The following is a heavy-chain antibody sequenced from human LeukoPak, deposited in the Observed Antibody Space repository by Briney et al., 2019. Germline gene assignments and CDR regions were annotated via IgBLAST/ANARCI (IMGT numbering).Heavy chain of an antibody. CDR1: GFTFSSYS. J-gene: IGHJ4*02. CDR3: AKYDPGESGFDY. V-gene: IGHV3-21*01. CDR2: ISSSSSYI. Sequence: GGSLRLSCAASGFTFSSYSMNWVRQAPGKGLEWVSSISSSSSYIYYADSVKGRFTISRDNAKNSLYLQMNSLRAEDTVVYYCAKYDPGESGFDYWGQGTLVTVSS. D-gene: IGHD3-16*01.